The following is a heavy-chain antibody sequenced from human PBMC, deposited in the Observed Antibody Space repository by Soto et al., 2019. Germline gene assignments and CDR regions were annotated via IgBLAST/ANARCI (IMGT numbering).Heavy chain of an antibody. J-gene: IGHJ1*01. V-gene: IGHV1-46*01. D-gene: IGHD2-15*01. CDR3: VTYCSGGSCYSDAEYFQH. CDR2: INPSGGST. CDR1: GYTFTSYY. Sequence: GASVKVSCKASGYTFTSYYMHWVRQAPGQGLEWMGIINPSGGSTSYAQKFQGRVTMTRDTSTSTVYMELSSLRSEDTAVYYCVTYCSGGSCYSDAEYFQHWGQGTLVTVSS.